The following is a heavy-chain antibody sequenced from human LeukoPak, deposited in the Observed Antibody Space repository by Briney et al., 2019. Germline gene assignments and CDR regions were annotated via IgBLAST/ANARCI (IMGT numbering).Heavy chain of an antibody. D-gene: IGHD6-19*01. V-gene: IGHV4-59*08. CDR1: GGSISSYY. CDR2: IYYSGST. CDR3: ARHGRSSGWYRPGGTFDY. J-gene: IGHJ4*02. Sequence: SETLSLTCTVSGGSISSYYWSWIRQPPGKGLEWIGYIYYSGSTNYNPSLKSRVTISVDTSKNQFSLKLSSVIAADAAVYYCARHGRSSGWYRPGGTFDYWGQGTLVTVSS.